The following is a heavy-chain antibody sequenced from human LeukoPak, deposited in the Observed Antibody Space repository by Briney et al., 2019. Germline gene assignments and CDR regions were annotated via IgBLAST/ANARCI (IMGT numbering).Heavy chain of an antibody. CDR3: VRVRDSSNWYVFDV. CDR1: GFTFSTYP. CDR2: ISYDESSK. Sequence: PGGSLRLSCAASGFTFSTYPMYWVRQAPGKGLEWVAVISYDESSKYYADSVKGRFTVSRDNSKNTLSLQMNSLRVEDTAVYYCVRVRDSSNWYVFDVWGQGTMVTVSS. J-gene: IGHJ3*01. V-gene: IGHV3-30*04. D-gene: IGHD6-13*01.